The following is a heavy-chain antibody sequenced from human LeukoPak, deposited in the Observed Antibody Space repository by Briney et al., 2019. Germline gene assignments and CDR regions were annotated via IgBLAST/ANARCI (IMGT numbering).Heavy chain of an antibody. D-gene: IGHD2-21*01. Sequence: GGSLRLSCVGSGFTFRSHAMCWVRQAPEKGLEFVSGIYENGGTTYYADSVKGRFSISRDNSKNTLYLQMDSLRGEDTAVHYCAKDFRIGYSAHFDYWGQGALVTVSS. CDR3: AKDFRIGYSAHFDY. CDR2: IYENGGTT. V-gene: IGHV3-23*01. J-gene: IGHJ4*02. CDR1: GFTFRSHA.